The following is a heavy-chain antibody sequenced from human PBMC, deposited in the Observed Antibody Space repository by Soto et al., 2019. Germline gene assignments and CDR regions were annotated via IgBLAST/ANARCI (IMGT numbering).Heavy chain of an antibody. CDR1: GGSISSGGYS. J-gene: IGHJ4*02. D-gene: IGHD3-22*01. CDR2: IYHSGST. Sequence: SETLSLTCAVPGGSISSGGYSWSWIRQPPGKGLEWIGYIYHSGSTYYNPSLKSRVTISVDRSKNQFSLKLSSVTAADTAVYYCATSPPPYYYDSSGYYPLPFYYWGQGTLVTVSS. CDR3: ATSPPPYYYDSSGYYPLPFYY. V-gene: IGHV4-30-2*01.